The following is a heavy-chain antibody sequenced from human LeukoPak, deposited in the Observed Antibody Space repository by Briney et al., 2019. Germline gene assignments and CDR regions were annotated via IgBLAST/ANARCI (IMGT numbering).Heavy chain of an antibody. Sequence: GRSLRLSCAASGFTFSSYGMHWVRQAPGKGLEWVAIIWYDGGNKYYADSVKGRFTISRDNSKNTLYLQMNSLRAEDTAVYYCARVRVRGVMVYYYGMDVWGKGTTVTVSS. V-gene: IGHV3-33*01. CDR3: ARVRVRGVMVYYYGMDV. D-gene: IGHD3-10*01. CDR2: IWYDGGNK. CDR1: GFTFSSYG. J-gene: IGHJ6*04.